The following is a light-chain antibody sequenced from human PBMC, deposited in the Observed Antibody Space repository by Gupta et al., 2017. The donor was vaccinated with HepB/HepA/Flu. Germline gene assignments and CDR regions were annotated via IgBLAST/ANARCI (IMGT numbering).Light chain of an antibody. CDR3: QQDSYSPYT. Sequence: EIVSTQSPGTLSLSPGERATLFRRASKIANSNYLAWYQQKPGQAPRLLMYGASSRANGIPYRFSGSGSATDFTLTISSLEPEDFAVYYCQQDSYSPYTFGQGTKMDIK. CDR1: KIANSNY. J-gene: IGKJ2*01. CDR2: GAS. V-gene: IGKV3-20*01.